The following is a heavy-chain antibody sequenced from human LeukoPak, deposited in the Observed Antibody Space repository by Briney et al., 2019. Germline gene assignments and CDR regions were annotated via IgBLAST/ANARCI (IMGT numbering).Heavy chain of an antibody. Sequence: GGSLRLSCAGSRVTFSSYWMSWVRQAPGKGLEWVANIKQDGSEKYYVDSVKGRFTISRDNAKNSLYLQMNSLRAEDTAVYYCAREVYSSGYLAYFDYWGQGTLVTVSS. CDR1: RVTFSSYW. J-gene: IGHJ4*02. V-gene: IGHV3-7*01. D-gene: IGHD3-22*01. CDR2: IKQDGSEK. CDR3: AREVYSSGYLAYFDY.